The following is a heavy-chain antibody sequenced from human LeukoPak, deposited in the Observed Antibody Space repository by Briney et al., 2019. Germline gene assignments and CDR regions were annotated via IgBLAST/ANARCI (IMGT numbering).Heavy chain of an antibody. CDR3: AKAIVVVAATPYFDY. CDR1: GFTFSSYS. D-gene: IGHD2-15*01. V-gene: IGHV3-48*04. J-gene: IGHJ4*02. Sequence: GGSLRLSCAASGFTFSSYSMNWVRQAPGKGLEWVSYISSSSSTIYYADSVKGRFTISRDNAKNSLYLQMNSLRAEDTAVYYCAKAIVVVAATPYFDYWGQGTLVTVSS. CDR2: ISSSSSTI.